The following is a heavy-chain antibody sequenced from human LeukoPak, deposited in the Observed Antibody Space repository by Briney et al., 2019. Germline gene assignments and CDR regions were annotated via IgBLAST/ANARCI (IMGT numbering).Heavy chain of an antibody. V-gene: IGHV1-2*02. CDR2: INPHSGGT. CDR3: ARGGAIGDGYNFFDY. CDR1: GYTFIGYY. J-gene: IGHJ4*02. D-gene: IGHD5-24*01. Sequence: ASVKLSCKASGYTFIGYYMHWVRQAPGQGLEWMGWINPHSGGTNYAQYFQGRVTMSRDTSINTVYMELSRLRSDDTAVYYCARGGAIGDGYNFFDYWGQGTLVTVSS.